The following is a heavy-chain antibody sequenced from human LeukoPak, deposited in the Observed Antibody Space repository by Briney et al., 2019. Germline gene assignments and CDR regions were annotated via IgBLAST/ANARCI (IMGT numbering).Heavy chain of an antibody. CDR2: ISSSSSYI. Sequence: KPGGSLRLSCAASGFTFSSYAMHWVRQAPGKGLEWVSSISSSSSYIYYADSVKGRFTISRDNAKNSLYLQMNSLRAEDTAVYYCARFIAAPYYFDYWGRGTLVTVSS. CDR3: ARFIAAPYYFDY. CDR1: GFTFSSYA. D-gene: IGHD6-13*01. V-gene: IGHV3-21*01. J-gene: IGHJ4*02.